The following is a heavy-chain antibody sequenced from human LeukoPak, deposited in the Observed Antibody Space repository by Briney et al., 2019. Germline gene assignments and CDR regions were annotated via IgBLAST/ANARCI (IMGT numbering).Heavy chain of an antibody. J-gene: IGHJ3*02. CDR2: IYYSVST. CDR1: GGSISSSSYY. V-gene: IGHV4-39*01. D-gene: IGHD3-22*01. Sequence: PSETLSLTCTVSGGSISSSSYYWGWIRQPPGKGLEWIGSIYYSVSTYYNPSLKSRVTISVDTSKNQFSLKLSSVTAADTAVYYCAKRLNYYDSSGYYRIGAFDIWGQGTMVTVSS. CDR3: AKRLNYYDSSGYYRIGAFDI.